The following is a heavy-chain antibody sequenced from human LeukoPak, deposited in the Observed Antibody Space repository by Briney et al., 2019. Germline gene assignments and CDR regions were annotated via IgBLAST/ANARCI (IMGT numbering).Heavy chain of an antibody. J-gene: IGHJ5*02. CDR2: ISAYNGNT. CDR1: GYTFTSYY. Sequence: RASVKVSCKASGYTFTSYYMHWVRQAPGQGLEWMGWISAYNGNTNYAQKLQGRVTMTTDTSTSTAYMELRSLRSDDTAVYYCARDRVGWNDVWNWFDPWGQGTLVTVSS. CDR3: ARDRVGWNDVWNWFDP. V-gene: IGHV1-18*04. D-gene: IGHD1-1*01.